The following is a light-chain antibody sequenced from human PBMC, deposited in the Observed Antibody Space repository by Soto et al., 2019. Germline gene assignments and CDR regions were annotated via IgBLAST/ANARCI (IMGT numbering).Light chain of an antibody. V-gene: IGKV3-20*01. Sequence: EIVLTQSPGTLSLYPGERATLSCMASQTITSNYLAWYQQKPGQAPRLLIYAASNRATGIPDRFSGSGSGTEFTLTISGLEPEDFAVYYCQQYDSSLWTFGQGTKV. CDR1: QTITSNY. CDR3: QQYDSSLWT. J-gene: IGKJ1*01. CDR2: AAS.